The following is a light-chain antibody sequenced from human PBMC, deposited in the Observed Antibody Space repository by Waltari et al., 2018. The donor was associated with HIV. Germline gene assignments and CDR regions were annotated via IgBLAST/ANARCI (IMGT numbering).Light chain of an antibody. CDR2: SNN. CDR1: SSNIGSNT. Sequence: QSVLTQPPSASGTPGQRVTISCSGSSSNIGSNTVNWSQQLPGTAPKLLIFSNNQRPSGVPDRFSGSKSGTSASLAISGLQSEDEADYYCAAWDDSLNGPGVVFGGGTKLTVL. J-gene: IGLJ2*01. CDR3: AAWDDSLNGPGVV. V-gene: IGLV1-44*01.